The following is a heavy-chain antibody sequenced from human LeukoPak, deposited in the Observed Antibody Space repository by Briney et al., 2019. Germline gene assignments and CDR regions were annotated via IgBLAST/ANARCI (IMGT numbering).Heavy chain of an antibody. CDR1: GGTFSSYA. CDR3: ARGTMVRGVIEAVDY. CDR2: IIPIFGTA. D-gene: IGHD3-10*01. Sequence: SVKVSCKASGGTFSSYAISWVRQAPGQGLEWMGGIIPIFGTANYAQKFRGRVTITADESTSTAYMELSSLRSEDTAVYYCARGTMVRGVIEAVDYWGQGTLVTVSS. V-gene: IGHV1-69*13. J-gene: IGHJ4*02.